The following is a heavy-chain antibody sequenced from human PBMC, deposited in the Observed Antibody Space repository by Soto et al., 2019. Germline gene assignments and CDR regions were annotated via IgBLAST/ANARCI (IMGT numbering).Heavy chain of an antibody. Sequence: SETLSLTCAVYGGSFSGYYWSWIRQPPGKGLEWIGEINHSGSTNYNPSLKSRVTISVDTSKNQFSLKLSSVTAADTAVYYCASGVPPLPPATNNWLDPWGQGTLVTVSS. CDR2: INHSGST. CDR1: GGSFSGYY. V-gene: IGHV4-34*01. CDR3: ASGVPPLPPATNNWLDP. D-gene: IGHD2-15*01. J-gene: IGHJ5*02.